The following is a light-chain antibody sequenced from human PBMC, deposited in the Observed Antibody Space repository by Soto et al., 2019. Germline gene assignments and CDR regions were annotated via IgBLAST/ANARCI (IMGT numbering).Light chain of an antibody. CDR2: EVS. CDR1: RVDIAHYNY. CDR3: RSYTSSANYV. J-gene: IGLJ1*01. Sequence: LAQPASGSGSTGQSLTISCTGTRVDIAHYNYLSWYQQHPGKAPKRIIHEVSYRPSGISNRFSGSKFCNTVSLTISGLQPEDEADYYCRSYTSSANYVIGTGSKVTGL. V-gene: IGLV2-14*01.